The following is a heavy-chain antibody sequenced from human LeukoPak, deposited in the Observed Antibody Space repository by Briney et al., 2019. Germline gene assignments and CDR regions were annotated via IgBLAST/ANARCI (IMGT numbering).Heavy chain of an antibody. CDR1: GGTFSSYA. CDR3: AREDTAVAGFDY. Sequence: SVKVSCKASGGTFSSYAISWVRQAPGQGLVWMGGIIPIFGTANYAQKFQGRVTITTDESTSTAYMELSSLRSEDTAVYYCAREDTAVAGFDYWGQGTLVTVSS. J-gene: IGHJ4*02. CDR2: IIPIFGTA. V-gene: IGHV1-69*05. D-gene: IGHD6-19*01.